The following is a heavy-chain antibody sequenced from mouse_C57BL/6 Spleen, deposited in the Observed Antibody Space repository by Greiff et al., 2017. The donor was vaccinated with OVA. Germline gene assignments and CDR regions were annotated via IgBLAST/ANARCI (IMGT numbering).Heavy chain of an antibody. Sequence: EVQLQQSGPELVKPGASVKISCKASGYTFTDYYMNWVKQSHGKSLEWIGDINPNNGGTSYNQKFKGTATLTVDKSSSTAYMERRSLTSEDAAVYYCARSVYDYDGAGFAYWGQGTLVTVSA. CDR2: INPNNGGT. CDR1: GYTFTDYY. J-gene: IGHJ3*01. D-gene: IGHD2-4*01. V-gene: IGHV1-26*01. CDR3: ARSVYDYDGAGFAY.